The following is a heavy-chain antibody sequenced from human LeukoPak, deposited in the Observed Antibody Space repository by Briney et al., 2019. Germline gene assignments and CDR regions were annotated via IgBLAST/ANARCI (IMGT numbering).Heavy chain of an antibody. CDR2: IYYSGST. Sequence: PSDTLSLTCTVSGGSISSYYWSWIRQPPGKGLEWIGYIYYSGSTNYNPSLKSRVTISVDTSKNQFSLKLSSVTAADTAVYYCARHRSSGWYSRRNYYYYMDVWGKGTTVTVSS. V-gene: IGHV4-59*08. J-gene: IGHJ6*03. D-gene: IGHD6-19*01. CDR3: ARHRSSGWYSRRNYYYYMDV. CDR1: GGSISSYY.